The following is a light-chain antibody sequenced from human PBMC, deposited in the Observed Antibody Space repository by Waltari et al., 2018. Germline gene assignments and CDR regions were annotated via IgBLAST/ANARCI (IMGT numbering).Light chain of an antibody. V-gene: IGKV2-28*01. Sequence: DIVMTQSPVSLTVPPGEPASISCRSSQSLLDSNGYNYLDWYLQKPGQSPQILIYVASNRASGVPDRFSGSGSGTDFTLKISRVEAEDAGVYYCTEALQSVTFGQGTRLEIK. J-gene: IGKJ5*01. CDR2: VAS. CDR3: TEALQSVT. CDR1: QSLLDSNGYNY.